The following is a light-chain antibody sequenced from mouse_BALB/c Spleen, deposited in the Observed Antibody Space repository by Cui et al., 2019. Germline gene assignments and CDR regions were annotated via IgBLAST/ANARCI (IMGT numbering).Light chain of an antibody. J-gene: IGKJ5*01. CDR3: QQWNYPLIT. CDR1: SSVSY. CDR2: EIS. V-gene: IGKV4-86*01. Sequence: EIVLTHTSPITAASLGQKVNITCSASSSVSYTHWCQQKSGTSPKPWIYEISKLASGVPTRFSGSGSGTCYSLTISSMEAEDDANYYFQQWNYPLITFGAGTKLELK.